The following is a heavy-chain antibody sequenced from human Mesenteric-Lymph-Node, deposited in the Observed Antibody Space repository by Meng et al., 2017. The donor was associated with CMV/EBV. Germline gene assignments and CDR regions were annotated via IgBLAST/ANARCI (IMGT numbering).Heavy chain of an antibody. J-gene: IGHJ6*02. Sequence: GESLKISCAASGFTFSSYSMNWVRQAPGKGLEWVSSISSSSSYIYYADSVKGRFTISRDNAKNSLYLQMNSLRAEDTAVYYCARDTLRDYYYYGMDVWGQGTTVTVSS. CDR1: GFTFSSYS. V-gene: IGHV3-21*01. CDR2: ISSSSSYI. CDR3: ARDTLRDYYYYGMDV.